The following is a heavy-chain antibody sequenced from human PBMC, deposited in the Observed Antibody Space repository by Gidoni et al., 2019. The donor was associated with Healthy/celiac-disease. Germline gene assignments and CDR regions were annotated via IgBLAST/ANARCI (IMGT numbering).Heavy chain of an antibody. CDR3: AKNVGATAAEADAFDI. J-gene: IGHJ3*02. D-gene: IGHD1-26*01. CDR2: ISDDGSNK. V-gene: IGHV3-30*18. CDR1: GFTFSSYC. Sequence: QVQLVESGGGVVQPGRSLRLSCAASGFTFSSYCMHWVRQAPGKGLEWVAVISDDGSNKYYADSVKGRFTISRDNSKNPLYLQMNSLRAEDTAVYYCAKNVGATAAEADAFDIWGQGTMVTVSS.